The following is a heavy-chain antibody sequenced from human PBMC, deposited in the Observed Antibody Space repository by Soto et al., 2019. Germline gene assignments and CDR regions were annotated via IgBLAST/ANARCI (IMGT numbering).Heavy chain of an antibody. CDR3: ARDQESITDRILQY. V-gene: IGHV1-18*01. D-gene: IGHD3-10*01. CDR1: VDTFASFG. J-gene: IGHJ4*02. CDR2: ISAYNGNT. Sequence: VASVKVSCKASVDTFASFGFSWVRQAPGQGLEWLGWISAYNGNTHYAQKVRDRVTLTTDTSTNTAYMELRSLTSDDTAVYYCARDQESITDRILQYWGQGTRVTVSS.